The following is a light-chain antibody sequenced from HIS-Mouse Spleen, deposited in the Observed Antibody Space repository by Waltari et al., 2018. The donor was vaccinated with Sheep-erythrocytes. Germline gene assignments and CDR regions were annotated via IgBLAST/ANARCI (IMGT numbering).Light chain of an antibody. J-gene: IGLJ2*01. CDR1: ALPKHY. CDR3: QSADSSGTYVV. CDR2: KDS. V-gene: IGLV3-25*03. Sequence: SYELTQPPSVSVSPGQTARITCSGDALPKHYADWYQQKPGQAPVLVIYKDSERPSGIPERFSGSSSGTTVTLTISGVQAEDEADYYCQSADSSGTYVVFGGGSKLTVL.